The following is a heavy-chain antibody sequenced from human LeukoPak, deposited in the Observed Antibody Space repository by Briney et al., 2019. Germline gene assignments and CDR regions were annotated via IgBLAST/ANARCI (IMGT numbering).Heavy chain of an antibody. CDR1: GFTFSTYS. CDR2: IDGTGNYI. V-gene: IGHV3-21*01. CDR3: ARDRAPEAFDI. J-gene: IGHJ3*02. Sequence: PGGSLRLSCAASGFTFSTYSMKWVRPGPGKGLGWVSSIDGTGNYIYYADSVRGRFTVSRDDAKNSLYLQMNSLRVEDTAVYYCARDRAPEAFDIWGQGAMVTVSS.